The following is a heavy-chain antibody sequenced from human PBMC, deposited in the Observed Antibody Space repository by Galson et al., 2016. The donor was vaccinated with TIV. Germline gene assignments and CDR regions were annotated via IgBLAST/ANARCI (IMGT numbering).Heavy chain of an antibody. CDR1: GYTFTNYW. D-gene: IGHD3-3*01. J-gene: IGHJ6*02. Sequence: QSGAEVKKPGESLKISCKGSGYTFTNYWIVWVRQMPGKGLEWMGIIYPGDSETTYSPSFQGQVTISADKSISTAYLQWSSLKASDAALYYCARHYDDDVPSGSYPYYFCMDVWGQGTAVTVSS. CDR2: IYPGDSET. V-gene: IGHV5-51*01. CDR3: ARHYDDDVPSGSYPYYFCMDV.